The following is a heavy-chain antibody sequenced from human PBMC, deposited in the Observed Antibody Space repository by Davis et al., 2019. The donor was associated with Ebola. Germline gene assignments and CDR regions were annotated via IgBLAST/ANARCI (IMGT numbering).Heavy chain of an antibody. V-gene: IGHV4-4*07. D-gene: IGHD7-27*01. CDR3: ARTNGGWFDP. CDR2: IYTSGST. Sequence: PSETLSLTCTVSGGSISSYYWSWIRQPAGKGLGWIGRIYTSGSTNYNPSLKSRVTMSVDTSKNQFSLKLSSVTAADTAVYYCARTNGGWFDPWGQGTLVTVSS. J-gene: IGHJ5*02. CDR1: GGSISSYY.